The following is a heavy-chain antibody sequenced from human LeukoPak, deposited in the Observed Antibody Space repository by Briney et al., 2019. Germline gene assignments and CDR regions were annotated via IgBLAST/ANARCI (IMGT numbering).Heavy chain of an antibody. CDR3: ARRDHIAGRLDY. D-gene: IGHD6-6*01. CDR1: GCTLSTYQ. J-gene: IGHJ4*02. Sequence: GESLRLSCAASGCTLSTYQMNWIRQAPGKGLEWVSYINRDGGIIYYADSVRGRFTISRDTAKNSLDLQMNSLRVEDTAIYYCARRDHIAGRLDYWGQGTLVTVSS. V-gene: IGHV3-48*03. CDR2: INRDGGII.